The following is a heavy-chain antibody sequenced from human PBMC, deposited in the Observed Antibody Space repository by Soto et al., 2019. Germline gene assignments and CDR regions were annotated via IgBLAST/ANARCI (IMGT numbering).Heavy chain of an antibody. CDR2: IDPSDSYT. J-gene: IGHJ3*02. CDR3: ASQSMWDRAFDI. CDR1: VYSFTSYW. D-gene: IGHD1-26*01. V-gene: IGHV5-10-1*01. Sequence: GESLKISCKGSVYSFTSYWISWVRQMPGKGLEWMGRIDPSDSYTNYSPSFQGHVTISADKSISAAYLQWSSLKASDTAMYYCASQSMWDRAFDIWGQGTMVTVSS.